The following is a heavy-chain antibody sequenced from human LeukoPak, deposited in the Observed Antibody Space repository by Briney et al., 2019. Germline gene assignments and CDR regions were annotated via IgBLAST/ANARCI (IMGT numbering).Heavy chain of an antibody. CDR3: ARDHRYGGLFDY. J-gene: IGHJ4*02. CDR2: INSDGSST. V-gene: IGHV3-74*01. CDR1: GFTFSSYW. Sequence: GGSLRLSCAASGFTFSSYWMHWVRQAPGKGLVWVSRINSDGSSTSYADSVKGRFTISRDNAENSLYLQMNSLRAEDTAVYYCARDHRYGGLFDYWGQGTLVTVSS. D-gene: IGHD1-1*01.